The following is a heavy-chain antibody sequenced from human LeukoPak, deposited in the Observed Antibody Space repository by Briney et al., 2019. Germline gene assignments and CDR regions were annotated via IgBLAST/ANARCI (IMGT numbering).Heavy chain of an antibody. CDR3: SQDSSGCGGFDY. D-gene: IGHD3-22*01. Sequence: GPTLAKPTHTLTLTCTFSGVALSTSGVGVGWIRQPPGKALKWLALSDWDDDKRSSQTLKSRLTITKETSKSQVVLTMANMDPVHRATYYCSQDSSGCGGFDYWGQGTLITVSS. CDR1: GVALSTSGVG. J-gene: IGHJ4*02. V-gene: IGHV2-5*02. CDR2: SDWDDDK.